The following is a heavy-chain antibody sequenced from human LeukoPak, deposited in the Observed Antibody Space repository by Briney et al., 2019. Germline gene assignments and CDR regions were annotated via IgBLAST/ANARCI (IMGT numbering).Heavy chain of an antibody. CDR2: ISAYNGNI. CDR3: GRSFGNYYGSGTPPLYFDY. Sequence: ASVKVSCKASGYTFTNYGISWLRQAPGQGLEWMGWISAYNGNIRYAQNLQGRVTRTTDTSTSTAYMELRSLRSDDTAVYYCGRSFGNYYGSGTPPLYFDYWGQGTLVTVSS. D-gene: IGHD3-10*01. J-gene: IGHJ4*02. CDR1: GYTFTNYG. V-gene: IGHV1-18*01.